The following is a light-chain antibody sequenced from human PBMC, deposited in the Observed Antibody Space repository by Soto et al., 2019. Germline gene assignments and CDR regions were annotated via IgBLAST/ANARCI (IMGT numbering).Light chain of an antibody. V-gene: IGLV2-23*02. CDR2: EVS. CDR3: CSYAGSITFVV. CDR1: SSDVGSYNL. J-gene: IGLJ2*01. Sequence: QSALTQPASVSGSPGQSITISCTGTSSDVGSYNLVSWYQQHPGKAPKLMIYEVSKRPSGVSNRFSGSKSGNTASLTISGLQAEDEADYYCCSYAGSITFVVFGGGTKHTVL.